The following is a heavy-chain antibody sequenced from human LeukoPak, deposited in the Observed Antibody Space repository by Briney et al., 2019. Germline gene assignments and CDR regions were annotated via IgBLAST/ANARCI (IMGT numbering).Heavy chain of an antibody. CDR2: IKSKNDGGTI. Sequence: GGSLRLSCAASGFTFSKVWMSWVRQAPGKGLEWVARIKSKNDGGTIDYAAPVEGRFTISRDDSKNTLYLQMNSLKTEDTAVYYCTTDTRDWGQGTLVTVSS. V-gene: IGHV3-15*01. J-gene: IGHJ1*01. CDR1: GFTFSKVW. CDR3: TTDTRD.